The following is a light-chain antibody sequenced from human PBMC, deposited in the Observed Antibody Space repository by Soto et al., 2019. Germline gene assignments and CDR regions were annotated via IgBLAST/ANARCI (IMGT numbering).Light chain of an antibody. Sequence: EIVLTQSTGRLSLSPGERATLSCRASQSVGNNYLAWYQQKPGQAPRLLIYSASRRATGIPDRFSGSGSGTDFTLTITRLEPEDFAVYYCQQYGSSLITFGQGTRLEIK. CDR2: SAS. J-gene: IGKJ5*01. V-gene: IGKV3-20*01. CDR3: QQYGSSLIT. CDR1: QSVGNNY.